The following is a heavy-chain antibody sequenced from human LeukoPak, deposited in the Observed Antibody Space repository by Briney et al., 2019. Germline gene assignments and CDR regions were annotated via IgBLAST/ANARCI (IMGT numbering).Heavy chain of an antibody. D-gene: IGHD3-10*01. J-gene: IGHJ5*02. CDR1: GGTFSSYA. CDR3: ARDNTVVRGVMGP. CDR2: IIPIFGTA. V-gene: IGHV1-69*13. Sequence: SVKVSCKASGGTFSSYAISWVRQAPGQGLEWMGGIIPIFGTANYAQKFQGRVTITADESTSTAYMELSSLRSEDTAVYYCARDNTVVRGVMGPWGQGTLVTVSS.